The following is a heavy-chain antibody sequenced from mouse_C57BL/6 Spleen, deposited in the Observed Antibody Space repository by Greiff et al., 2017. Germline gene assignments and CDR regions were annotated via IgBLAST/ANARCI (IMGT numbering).Heavy chain of an antibody. D-gene: IGHD2-3*01. J-gene: IGHJ4*01. CDR3: ARRDDGYYYAMDY. V-gene: IGHV1-64*01. CDR1: GYTFTSYW. CDR2: IHPNSGST. Sequence: QVQLQQPGAELVKPGASVKLSCKASGYTFTSYWMPWVKQRPGQGLEWIGLIHPNSGSTNYNEKFKSKATLTVDKSSSTAYMQRSSLTSEDSAVYYCARRDDGYYYAMDYWGQGTSVTVSS.